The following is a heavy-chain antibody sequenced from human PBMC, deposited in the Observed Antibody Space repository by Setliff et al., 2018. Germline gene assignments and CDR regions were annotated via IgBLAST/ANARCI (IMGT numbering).Heavy chain of an antibody. D-gene: IGHD2-15*01. V-gene: IGHV4-34*01. CDR1: GESFSNNY. Sequence: PSETLSLTCSVYGESFSNNYWSWIRQTPGKGLEWIGESNHGGSTSYHPSLKSRLTMSVDTSKNQFFLKLTSVTAADTAVYYCARGLRGGAAGPLQYYYYMDVWGKGTTVTVSS. CDR3: ARGLRGGAAGPLQYYYYMDV. CDR2: SNHGGST. J-gene: IGHJ6*03.